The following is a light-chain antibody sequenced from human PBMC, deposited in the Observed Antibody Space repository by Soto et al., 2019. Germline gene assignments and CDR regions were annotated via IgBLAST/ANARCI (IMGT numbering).Light chain of an antibody. V-gene: IGKV3-15*01. J-gene: IGKJ1*01. CDR1: QRIGSN. Sequence: ERVMTQSPATPSLSPRETATLSCRASQRIGSNLAWYQQKPGQAPSLLIYGASPRATGVPDRFSGSGSGTEFTLTISSLQSEDIAVYYCQQYNFWPTFGQGTKVDIK. CDR2: GAS. CDR3: QQYNFWPT.